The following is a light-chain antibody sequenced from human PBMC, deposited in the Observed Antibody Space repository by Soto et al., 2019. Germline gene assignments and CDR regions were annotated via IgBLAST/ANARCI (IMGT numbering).Light chain of an antibody. V-gene: IGKV1-5*03. Sequence: DIQMTQSPSNLSASVGDRVTITCRASQSIVGWLAWYQQKPGKAPKLLIYKPSTLESGVPSRFSGSASGTEFTFAIRSRQPDDFANDYCQQDNGYGSWKFGQGTKVEIK. CDR3: QQDNGYGSWK. CDR2: KPS. CDR1: QSIVGW. J-gene: IGKJ1*01.